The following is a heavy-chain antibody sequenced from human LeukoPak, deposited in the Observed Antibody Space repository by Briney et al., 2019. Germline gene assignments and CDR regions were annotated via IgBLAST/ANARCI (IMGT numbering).Heavy chain of an antibody. CDR1: GFSVSNTY. Sequence: GGSLRLSCAASGFSVSNTYMSWVRQAPGKGLEWVSIIYSGGNTYYADSVKGRFTISRDNSKNTLYVQMNSLRAEDTAVYYCARDAGAVAGTTYWYFDLWGRGTLVTVSS. V-gene: IGHV3-53*05. CDR2: IYSGGNT. CDR3: ARDAGAVAGTTYWYFDL. J-gene: IGHJ2*01. D-gene: IGHD6-19*01.